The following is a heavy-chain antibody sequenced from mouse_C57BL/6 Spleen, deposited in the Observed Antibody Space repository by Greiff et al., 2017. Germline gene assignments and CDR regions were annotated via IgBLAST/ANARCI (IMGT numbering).Heavy chain of an antibody. V-gene: IGHV8-12*01. CDR2: IYWDDDK. D-gene: IGHD1-1*01. J-gene: IGHJ4*01. Sequence: QVTLKESGPGILQSSQTLSLTCSFSGFSLSTSGMGVSWIRQPSGKGLEWLAHIYWDDDKRYNPSLKSRLTISKDTSRNQVFLKITSVDTADTATYYCARSPYGSRYYAMDYWGQGTSVTVSS. CDR1: GFSLSTSGMG. CDR3: ARSPYGSRYYAMDY.